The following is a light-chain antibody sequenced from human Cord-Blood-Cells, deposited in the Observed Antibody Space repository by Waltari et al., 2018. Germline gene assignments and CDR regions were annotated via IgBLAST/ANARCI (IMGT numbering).Light chain of an antibody. CDR3: CSYAGSYTLYV. CDR2: DVS. J-gene: IGLJ1*01. Sequence: QSALTPPRSVSGSPGQSVTISCTGTSSDVGGYNYVPWYQQHPGKAPKLMIYDVSKRPSGVPDRFSGSKSGNTASLTISGLQAEDEADYYCCSYAGSYTLYVFGTGTKVTVL. V-gene: IGLV2-11*01. CDR1: SSDVGGYNY.